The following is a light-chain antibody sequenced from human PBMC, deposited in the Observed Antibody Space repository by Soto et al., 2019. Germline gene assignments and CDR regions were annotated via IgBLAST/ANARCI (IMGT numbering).Light chain of an antibody. V-gene: IGKV3-15*01. J-gene: IGKJ5*01. CDR3: QQYHNWPIT. CDR2: DAS. CDR1: QSVSSN. Sequence: EFVLTPSPATLSLSPVERATLSCRASQSVSSNLAWHQQKPGQAPRILMYDASTRATGISARFSGSGSGTEFTLTISSLQSEDFAVYYCQQYHNWPITFGQGTRLEIK.